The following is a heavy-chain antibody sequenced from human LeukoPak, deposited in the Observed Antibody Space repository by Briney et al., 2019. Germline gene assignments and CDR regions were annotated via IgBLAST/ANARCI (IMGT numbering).Heavy chain of an antibody. V-gene: IGHV3-23*01. D-gene: IGHD3-10*01. CDR1: GFTFSSYD. Sequence: GGSLRLSCAASGFTFSSYDMSWVRQAPGKGLEWVSAISGRGGNTYHADSVKGRFTISRDNFKNTLYLQMNSLRAEDTAIYYCARDRAYGGDYDYWGQGTLVTVSS. J-gene: IGHJ4*02. CDR2: ISGRGGNT. CDR3: ARDRAYGGDYDY.